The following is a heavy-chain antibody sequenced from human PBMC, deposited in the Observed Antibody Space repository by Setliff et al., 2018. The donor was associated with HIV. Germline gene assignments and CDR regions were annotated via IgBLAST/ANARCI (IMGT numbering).Heavy chain of an antibody. V-gene: IGHV1-69*13. CDR3: ARERRSGSYGGRDAFDI. CDR1: GDTFSTYT. CDR2: IIPIFGTT. J-gene: IGHJ3*02. Sequence: ASVKVSCKASGDTFSTYTISWVRQAPGQGLAWMGGIIPIFGTTNYAQNFQGRFTITADQSTSTAYMELSSLRSEDTAVYYCARERRSGSYGGRDAFDIWGQGTMVT. D-gene: IGHD1-26*01.